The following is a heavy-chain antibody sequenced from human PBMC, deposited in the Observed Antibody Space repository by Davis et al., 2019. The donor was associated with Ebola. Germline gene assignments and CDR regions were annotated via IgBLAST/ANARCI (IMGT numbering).Heavy chain of an antibody. V-gene: IGHV3-23*01. CDR3: AKGRRGYNSAADY. J-gene: IGHJ4*02. Sequence: GGSLRLSCTGSEFTFNFYVMNWVRQAPGKGLEWVSAIDGGDGTTYYADSVRGRFTISRDNSRKTLYLQMNSLRDDDTAVYYCAKGRRGYNSAADYWGQGTLVTVSS. CDR1: EFTFNFYV. D-gene: IGHD5-24*01. CDR2: IDGGDGTT.